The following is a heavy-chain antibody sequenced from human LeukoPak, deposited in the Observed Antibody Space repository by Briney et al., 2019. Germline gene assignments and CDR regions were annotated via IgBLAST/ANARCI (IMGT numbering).Heavy chain of an antibody. CDR3: TTDVVWELPDYFDY. CDR2: IKSKTDGGTT. D-gene: IGHD1-26*01. CDR1: VFTFSKAW. V-gene: IGHV3-15*07. Sequence: GGSLRLSFAAFVFTFSKAWMNWVGQAPGRGREWVGRIKSKTDGGTTDYAAPVKGRFTISRDDSKNTLYLQMNSLKTEDTAVYYCTTDVVWELPDYFDYWGQGTLVTVSS. J-gene: IGHJ4*02.